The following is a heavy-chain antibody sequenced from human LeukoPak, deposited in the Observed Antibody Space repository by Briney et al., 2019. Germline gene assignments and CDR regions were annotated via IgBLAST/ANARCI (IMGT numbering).Heavy chain of an antibody. Sequence: ASVKVSCKASGGTFSSYAISWVRQAPGQGLEWMGRIIPILGIANYAQKFQGRVTITADKSTSTAYMEQSSLRSEDTAVYYCARKIAVAGTQAFDIWGQGTMVSVSS. CDR1: GGTFSSYA. J-gene: IGHJ3*02. D-gene: IGHD6-19*01. CDR2: IIPILGIA. CDR3: ARKIAVAGTQAFDI. V-gene: IGHV1-69*04.